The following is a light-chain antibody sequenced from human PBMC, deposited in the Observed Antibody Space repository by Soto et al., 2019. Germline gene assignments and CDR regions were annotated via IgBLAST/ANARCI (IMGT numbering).Light chain of an antibody. CDR1: QSISSW. J-gene: IGKJ1*01. V-gene: IGKV1-5*01. CDR3: QQYNSWT. Sequence: DIQMTQSPSTLSASVGDRVTITCRASQSISSWLAWYQQKPGKAPKLLIYDASSLESGVPSRFSGSGSGTEFTLTISSLQPDDFATYYCQQYNSWTFGQGTNVEIK. CDR2: DAS.